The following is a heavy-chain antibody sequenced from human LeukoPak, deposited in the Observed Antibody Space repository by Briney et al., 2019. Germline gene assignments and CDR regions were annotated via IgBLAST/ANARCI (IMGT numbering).Heavy chain of an antibody. CDR2: IYYSGST. D-gene: IGHD6-13*01. V-gene: IGHV4-59*12. J-gene: IGHJ5*02. Sequence: SETLSLTCTVSGGSISSYYWSWIRQPPGKGLEWIGYIYYSGSTNYNPSLKSRVTISVDTSKNQFSLKLSSVTAADTAVYYCAREEGHIAAAASSDWFDPWGQGTLVTVSS. CDR3: AREEGHIAAAASSDWFDP. CDR1: GGSISSYY.